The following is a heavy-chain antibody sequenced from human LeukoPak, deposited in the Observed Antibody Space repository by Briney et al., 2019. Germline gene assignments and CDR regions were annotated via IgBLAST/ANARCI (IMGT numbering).Heavy chain of an antibody. J-gene: IGHJ5*02. Sequence: GGSLRLSCAASGFTFSSYGMHWVRQAPGKGLEWVAFIRYDGSNKYYADSVKGRFTISRDNSKNTLYLQMNSLRAEDTAVYYCAKDGAKYQLLAVCWFDPWGQGTLVTVSS. CDR2: IRYDGSNK. D-gene: IGHD2-2*01. CDR3: AKDGAKYQLLAVCWFDP. V-gene: IGHV3-30*02. CDR1: GFTFSSYG.